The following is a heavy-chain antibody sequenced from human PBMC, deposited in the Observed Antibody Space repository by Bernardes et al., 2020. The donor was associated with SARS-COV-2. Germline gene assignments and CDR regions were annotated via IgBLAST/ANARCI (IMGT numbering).Heavy chain of an antibody. J-gene: IGHJ5*02. CDR2: INSDGSST. V-gene: IGHV3-74*01. CDR3: ARDLARDYYDNWFDP. Sequence: GGSLRLSCAASGFTFSSYCMHWVRQAPGKGLVWVSRINSDGSSTSYADSVKGRFTISRDNAKNTLYLQMNSLRAEDTAVYYCARDLARDYYDNWFDPWGQGTLVTVSS. CDR1: GFTFSSYC. D-gene: IGHD3-22*01.